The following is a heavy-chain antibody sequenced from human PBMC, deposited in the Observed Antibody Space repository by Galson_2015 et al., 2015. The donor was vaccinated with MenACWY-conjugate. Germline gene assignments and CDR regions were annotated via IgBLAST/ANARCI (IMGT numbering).Heavy chain of an antibody. V-gene: IGHV1-3*01. CDR2: GNGNT. CDR3: ARDGCSSTSCYISYYYMDV. J-gene: IGHJ6*03. D-gene: IGHD2-2*02. Sequence: GNGNTKYSQKFQGRVTITRDTSASTAYMELSSLRSEDTAVYYCARDGCSSTSCYISYYYMDVWGKGTTVTVSS.